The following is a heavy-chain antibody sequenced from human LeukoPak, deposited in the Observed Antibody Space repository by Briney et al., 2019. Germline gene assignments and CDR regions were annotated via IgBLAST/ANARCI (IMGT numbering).Heavy chain of an antibody. D-gene: IGHD5-18*01. CDR3: ARGRSYGFDFDS. CDR2: KYYSGST. V-gene: IGHV4-61*01. J-gene: IGHJ4*02. CDR1: GVSINTCCYY. Sequence: PETLSLTCDVSGVSINTCCYYWTWIRQPPGKGLEWIGYKYYSGSTRYNSSLRSRLTISLDSSKNQFSLRLTSVTAADTAVYYCARGRSYGFDFDSWGPGTLVIVSS.